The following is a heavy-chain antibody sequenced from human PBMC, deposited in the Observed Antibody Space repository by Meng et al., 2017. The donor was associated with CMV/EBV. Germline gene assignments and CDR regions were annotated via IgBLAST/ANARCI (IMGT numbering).Heavy chain of an antibody. CDR1: GCTVTSNY. D-gene: IGHD3-22*01. Sequence: SCAASGCTVTSNYMSRVRQAPGKGLEWVSVIYIGGTTYYADSVKGRFTISRDNSKNTLFLQMNSLRGEDTAVYYCARGDDDNNGPNYWGQGTLVTVSS. J-gene: IGHJ4*02. CDR3: ARGDDDNNGPNY. CDR2: IYIGGTT. V-gene: IGHV3-53*01.